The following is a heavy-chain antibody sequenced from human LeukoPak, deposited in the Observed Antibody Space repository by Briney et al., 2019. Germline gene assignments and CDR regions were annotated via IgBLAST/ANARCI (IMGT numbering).Heavy chain of an antibody. V-gene: IGHV4-34*01. CDR1: GGSFSGYY. CDR2: INHSGST. CDR3: ASPRRYSSSWYGPFDY. J-gene: IGHJ4*02. Sequence: SETLSLTCAVYGGSFSGYYWSWIRQPPGKGLEWIGEINHSGSTNYNPSLKSRVTISVDTSKNQFSLKLSSVTAADTAVYYCASPRRYSSSWYGPFDYWGQGTLVTVSS. D-gene: IGHD6-13*01.